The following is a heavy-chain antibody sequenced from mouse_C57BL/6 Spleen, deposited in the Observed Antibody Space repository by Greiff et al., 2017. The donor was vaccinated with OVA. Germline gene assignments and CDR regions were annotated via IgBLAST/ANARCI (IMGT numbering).Heavy chain of an antibody. CDR1: GFTFSDYG. V-gene: IGHV5-17*01. CDR3: TRREDYFDY. Sequence: EVQLMESGGGLVKPGGSLKLSCAASGFTFSDYGMHWVRQAPEKGLEWVAYISSGSSTIYYADTVKGRFTISRYNAKNTLFLQMTSLRSEDTAMSYCTRREDYFDYWGQGTTLTVSS. J-gene: IGHJ2*01. CDR2: ISSGSSTI.